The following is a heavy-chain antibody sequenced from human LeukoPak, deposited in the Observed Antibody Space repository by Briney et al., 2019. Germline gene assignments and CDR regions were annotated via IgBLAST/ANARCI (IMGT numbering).Heavy chain of an antibody. CDR3: ATSWGSDTPWDV. V-gene: IGHV4-31*03. Sequence: TLSLTCTVSGGSISSGGYYWSWIRQHPGKGLEWIGYIYYSGSTYKNPSLKSRLTISLDTSKNHFSLNLNSVTAADTAVYYCATSWGSDTPWDVWGKGTTVTVSS. D-gene: IGHD7-27*01. CDR1: GGSISSGGYY. CDR2: IYYSGST. J-gene: IGHJ6*04.